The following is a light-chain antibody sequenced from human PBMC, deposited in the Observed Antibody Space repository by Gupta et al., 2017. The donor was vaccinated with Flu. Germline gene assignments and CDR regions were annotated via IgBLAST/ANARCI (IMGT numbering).Light chain of an antibody. V-gene: IGKV2-28*01. CDR2: VGS. Sequence: IACRSSQSLIRGDGHNYLDGYLQKQGQPQQLLFSVGSNRASGVPDRFSGSGSGTDFTLKISRVQADDLAVYYCMQALQTPFTFGRGTKVEIK. CDR3: MQALQTPFT. J-gene: IGKJ4*01. CDR1: QSLIRGDGHNY.